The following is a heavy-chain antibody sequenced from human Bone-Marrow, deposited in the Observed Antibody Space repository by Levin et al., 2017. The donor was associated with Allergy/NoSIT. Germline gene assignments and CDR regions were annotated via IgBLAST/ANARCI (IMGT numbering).Heavy chain of an antibody. V-gene: IGHV3-23*01. CDR3: AGYDTSAYHSPFDY. CDR1: GFIFSNYA. J-gene: IGHJ4*02. Sequence: ETLSLTCAASGFIFSNYAMNWVRQAPGKGLEWVSQISGSGGNTHYADSVKGRFTFSRDNSKNTLYLQMTSLRAEDTAVYYCAGYDTSAYHSPFDYWGQGTLVTVSS. CDR2: ISGSGGNT. D-gene: IGHD3-22*01.